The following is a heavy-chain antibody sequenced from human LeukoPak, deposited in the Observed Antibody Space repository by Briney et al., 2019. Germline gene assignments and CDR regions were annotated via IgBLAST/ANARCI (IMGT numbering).Heavy chain of an antibody. D-gene: IGHD6-19*01. CDR1: GGSISSRPYY. CDR2: ISYSGTT. Sequence: SETLSLTCTVSGGSISSRPYYWGWVRQPPGKGLEWIGTISYSGTTYYNPSLKSRVTISVDTSKNQFSLKLSSVTAADTAVYYCARGQARLSWFDPWGQGTLVTVSS. J-gene: IGHJ5*02. V-gene: IGHV4-39*07. CDR3: ARGQARLSWFDP.